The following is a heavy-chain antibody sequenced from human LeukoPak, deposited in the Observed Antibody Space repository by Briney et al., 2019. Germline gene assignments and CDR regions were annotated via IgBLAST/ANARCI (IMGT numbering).Heavy chain of an antibody. CDR3: ARHTRGVDTALVHDAFDI. Sequence: GTSLKISGESSGYRVTNYWIGGVRQIPGKGLECMGIIYPDDSDIRYSPSFQGQVTISADKSVSTAYLQWSSLKASDTAMYYCARHTRGVDTALVHDAFDIWGQGTMVTVSS. V-gene: IGHV5-51*01. J-gene: IGHJ3*02. D-gene: IGHD5-18*01. CDR2: IYPDDSDI. CDR1: GYRVTNYW.